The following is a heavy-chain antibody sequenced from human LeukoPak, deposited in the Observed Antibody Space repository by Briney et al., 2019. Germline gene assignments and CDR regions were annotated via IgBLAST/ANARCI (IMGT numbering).Heavy chain of an antibody. Sequence: SETLSLTCAVYGGSFSGYYSSWIRQPPGKGLEWIGEINHSGSTNYNPSLKSRVTISVDTSKNQFSLKLSSVTAADTAVYYCARDSAFYYGSGSYHYYYYYYMDVWGKGTTVTVSS. CDR3: ARDSAFYYGSGSYHYYYYYYMDV. CDR2: INHSGST. J-gene: IGHJ6*03. D-gene: IGHD3-10*01. V-gene: IGHV4-34*01. CDR1: GGSFSGYY.